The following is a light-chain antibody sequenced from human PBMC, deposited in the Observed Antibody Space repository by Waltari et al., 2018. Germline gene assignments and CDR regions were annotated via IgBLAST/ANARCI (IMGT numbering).Light chain of an antibody. CDR1: QCVSTY. J-gene: IGKJ1*01. V-gene: IGKV1-8*01. CDR3: QQYHTFPWT. Sequence: AIRMTQSPASLSASTGDRVTISCRASQCVSTYLALYQQKPGKAPCLLIYASYTLESGVPSEFSGSGSGTDFTLTISCLQSEDFATYSCQQYHTFPWTFGQGTKVEI. CDR2: ASY.